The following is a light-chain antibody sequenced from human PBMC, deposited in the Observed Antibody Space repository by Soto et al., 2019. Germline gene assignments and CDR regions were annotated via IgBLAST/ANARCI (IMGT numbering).Light chain of an antibody. Sequence: DIQMTHAPSSVSASVGDRVTITCRASHVISSWLAWYQQKHGKAPKLLIYATSSLQSGVPSRFRGSGSGTDFSLTISSLKPEDLATYYCQQAHSFPLTLGHRTRLELK. CDR3: QQAHSFPLT. CDR1: HVISSW. CDR2: ATS. V-gene: IGKV1-12*01. J-gene: IGKJ5*01.